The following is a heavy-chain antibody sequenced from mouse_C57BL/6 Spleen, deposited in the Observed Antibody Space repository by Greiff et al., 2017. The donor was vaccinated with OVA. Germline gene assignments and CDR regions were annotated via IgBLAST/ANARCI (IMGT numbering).Heavy chain of an antibody. V-gene: IGHV14-3*01. J-gene: IGHJ2*01. CDR3: ARDYGSSWDYFDY. CDR1: GFNIKNTS. D-gene: IGHD1-1*01. Sequence: VQLQQSVAELVRPGASVKLSCTASGFNIKNTSMHWVKQRPEQGLEWIGRIDTANGNTKSAPKFQGKATITADTSSNTAYLQLSSLTSEDTAIYYCARDYGSSWDYFDYWGQGTTLTVSS. CDR2: IDTANGNT.